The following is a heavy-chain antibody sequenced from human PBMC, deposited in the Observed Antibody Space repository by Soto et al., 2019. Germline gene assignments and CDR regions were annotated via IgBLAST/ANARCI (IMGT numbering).Heavy chain of an antibody. V-gene: IGHV3-30*04. J-gene: IGHJ4*02. CDR3: AREPYGDSQYFDY. CDR2: ISFDGRVT. CDR1: GFTFNSLS. Sequence: QVHLVESGGGMVQPGTSLRLSCTASGFTFNSLSLHWVRQRPDKGLEWVAVISFDGRVTYYADFVKGRFTVSRDNSKNPIYLQVNSLRAEDTAVYYCAREPYGDSQYFDYWGQGTLVTVSS. D-gene: IGHD2-21*02.